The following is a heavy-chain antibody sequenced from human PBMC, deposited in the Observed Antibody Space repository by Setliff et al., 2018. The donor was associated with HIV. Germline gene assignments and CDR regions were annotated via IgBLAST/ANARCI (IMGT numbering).Heavy chain of an antibody. J-gene: IGHJ1*01. CDR1: GYRFTSYW. CDR3: ATWTRAETSENFQH. D-gene: IGHD4-17*01. CDR2: IYPGDSDT. V-gene: IGHV5-51*01. Sequence: GESLKISCKGSGYRFTSYWIGWVRQMPGKGLEWMGIIYPGDSDTRYSASFQGQVTISADKSITTAYVQWSSLKASDTAMYYCATWTRAETSENFQHWGQGTLVTVSS.